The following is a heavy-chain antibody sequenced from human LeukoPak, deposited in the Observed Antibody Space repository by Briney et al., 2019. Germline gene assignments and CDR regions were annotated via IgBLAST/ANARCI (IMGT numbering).Heavy chain of an antibody. V-gene: IGHV4-59*12. D-gene: IGHD4-17*01. Sequence: PSETLSLTCTVSGGSISSYYWSWIRQPPGKGLEWIGYIYYSGSTNYNPSLKSRVTISVDTSKNQFSLKLSSVTAADTAVYYCARENSGGDYVGGMVFDYWGQGTLVTVSS. CDR3: ARENSGGDYVGGMVFDY. CDR1: GGSISSYY. J-gene: IGHJ4*02. CDR2: IYYSGST.